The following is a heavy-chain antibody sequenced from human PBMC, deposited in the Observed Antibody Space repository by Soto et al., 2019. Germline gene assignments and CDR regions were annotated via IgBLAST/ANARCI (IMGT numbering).Heavy chain of an antibody. Sequence: PSETLSLTCAVSGGSVRSDDFFWTWIRQSPGRGLEWIGYVSYTGSTNYSPSLKGRVTISIDTSKNQFSLKLRSVTAADTAVYYGAKDRLYHGTRGSYYAVFDYWGQGTLVTVSS. J-gene: IGHJ4*02. CDR2: VSYTGST. V-gene: IGHV4-61*08. CDR3: AKDRLYHGTRGSYYAVFDY. D-gene: IGHD3-22*01. CDR1: GGSVRSDDFF.